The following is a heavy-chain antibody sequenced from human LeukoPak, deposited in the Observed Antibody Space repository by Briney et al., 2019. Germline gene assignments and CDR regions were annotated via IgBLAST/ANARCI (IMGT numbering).Heavy chain of an antibody. CDR3: ARRGAPLHFDY. Sequence: GGSLRLSCAASGFTFSSYGMHWVRQAPGKGLEWVAVIWYDGSNKYYADSVKGRFTISRDNAKNSLYLQMNSLRAEDTAVYYCARRGAPLHFDYWGQGTLVTVSS. V-gene: IGHV3-33*03. CDR2: IWYDGSNK. J-gene: IGHJ4*02. D-gene: IGHD3-16*01. CDR1: GFTFSSYG.